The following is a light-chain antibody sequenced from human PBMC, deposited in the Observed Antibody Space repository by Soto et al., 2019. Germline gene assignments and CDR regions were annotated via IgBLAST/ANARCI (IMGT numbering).Light chain of an antibody. V-gene: IGLV1-51*01. CDR2: DNN. J-gene: IGLJ1*01. CDR3: GTWDSSLSAGV. CDR1: NSNIGNNY. Sequence: QSVLTQPPSVSATPGQTVTISCSGSNSNIGNNYVSWYQQLPGTAPKLLIYDNNKRPSEIPDRFPGSKSGPSATLGITGLQTGDEADYYCGTWDSSLSAGVFGTGTRSPS.